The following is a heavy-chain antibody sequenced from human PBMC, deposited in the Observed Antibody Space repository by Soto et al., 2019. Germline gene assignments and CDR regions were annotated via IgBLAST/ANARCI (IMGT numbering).Heavy chain of an antibody. CDR2: IYYSGST. D-gene: IGHD1-7*01. Sequence: SETLSLTCTVSGGSISSYYWSWIRQPPGKGLEWIGYIYYSGSTNYNPSLKSRVTISVDTSKNQFSLKLSSVTAADTAVYYCAGGDRSITGTPTLDYWGQGTLVTVSS. CDR3: AGGDRSITGTPTLDY. J-gene: IGHJ4*02. V-gene: IGHV4-59*01. CDR1: GGSISSYY.